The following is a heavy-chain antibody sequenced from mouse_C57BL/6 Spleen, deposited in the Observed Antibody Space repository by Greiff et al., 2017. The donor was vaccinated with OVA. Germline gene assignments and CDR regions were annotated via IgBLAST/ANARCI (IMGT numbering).Heavy chain of an antibody. D-gene: IGHD1-1*01. CDR1: GYTFTDYY. CDR3: ARDSYYYGSSYAWFAY. Sequence: EVQLQQSGPVLVKPGASVKMSCKASGYTFTDYYMNWVKQSHGKSLEWIGVINPYNGGTSYNQKFKGKATLTVDKSSSTAYMELNSLTSEDSAVYYCARDSYYYGSSYAWFAYWGQGTLVTVSA. V-gene: IGHV1-19*01. CDR2: INPYNGGT. J-gene: IGHJ3*01.